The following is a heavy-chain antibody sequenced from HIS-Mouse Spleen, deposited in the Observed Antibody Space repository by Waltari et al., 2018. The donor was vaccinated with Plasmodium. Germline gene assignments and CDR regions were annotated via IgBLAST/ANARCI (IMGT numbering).Heavy chain of an antibody. D-gene: IGHD6-6*01. CDR1: GFTVSSNY. V-gene: IGHV3-53*01. J-gene: IGHJ3*02. CDR2: IYSGGST. CDR3: ARGMKSSSSAFDI. Sequence: EVQLVESGGGLIQTGGSLRLSCAASGFTVSSNYMSWFRQAPGKGLEWVSVIYSGGSTYYADSVKGRFTISRDNSKNTLYLQMNSLRAEDTAVYYCARGMKSSSSAFDIWGQGTMVTVSS.